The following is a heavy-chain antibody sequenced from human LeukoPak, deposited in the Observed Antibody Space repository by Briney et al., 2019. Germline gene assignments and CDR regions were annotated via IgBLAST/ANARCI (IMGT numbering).Heavy chain of an antibody. CDR3: ARDPYGSYLDY. D-gene: IGHD1-26*01. CDR1: GFTFSSYA. Sequence: GGSLRLSCAASGFTFSSYAMHGLREAPGKGLERGAVISYDGSNKYYADSVKGRFTTSRDNSKNTLYLQMNSLRAEDTAVYYCARDPYGSYLDYWGQGTLVTVSS. V-gene: IGHV3-30*04. CDR2: ISYDGSNK. J-gene: IGHJ4*02.